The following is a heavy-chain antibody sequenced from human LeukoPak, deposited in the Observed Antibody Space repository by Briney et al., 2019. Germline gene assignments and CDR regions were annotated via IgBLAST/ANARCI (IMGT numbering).Heavy chain of an antibody. CDR1: GFTFSSYA. Sequence: GGSLRLSCAASGFTFSSYAMSWVRQAPGKGLEWVSAISGSGGSTYYADSVKGRFTISRDNAKNSLYLQMNSLRAEDTAVYYCARAPHYSNYGPYYYGMDVWGQGTTVTVSS. J-gene: IGHJ6*02. V-gene: IGHV3-23*01. D-gene: IGHD4-11*01. CDR2: ISGSGGST. CDR3: ARAPHYSNYGPYYYGMDV.